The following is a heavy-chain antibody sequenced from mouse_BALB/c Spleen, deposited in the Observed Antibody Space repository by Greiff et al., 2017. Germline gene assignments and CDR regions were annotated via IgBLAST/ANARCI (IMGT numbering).Heavy chain of an antibody. CDR3: ASGGSSPYWYFDV. CDR2: IYPGGGYT. CDR1: GYTFTNYW. Sequence: VQLQQSGAELVRPGTSVKISCKASGYTFTNYWLGWVKQRPGHGLEWIGDIYPGGGYTNYNEKFKGKATLTADTSSSTSYMQLSSLTSEDSAVYFCASGGSSPYWYFDVWGEGTTVTVSS. D-gene: IGHD1-1*01. J-gene: IGHJ1*01. V-gene: IGHV1-63*02.